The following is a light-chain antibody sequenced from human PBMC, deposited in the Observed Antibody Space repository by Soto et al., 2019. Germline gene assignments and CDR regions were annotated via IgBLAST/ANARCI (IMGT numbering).Light chain of an antibody. V-gene: IGKV1-27*01. Sequence: DIQMTQSPSSLSASVGDRVTITCRASQDISNFLSWYQQKPGKVPKLLIYTLSTLPSGVPSRFSGSGSGTDFTLTISSLQPEDVATYYCQKHDTAPLTFGGGTKVEIK. J-gene: IGKJ4*01. CDR2: TLS. CDR3: QKHDTAPLT. CDR1: QDISNF.